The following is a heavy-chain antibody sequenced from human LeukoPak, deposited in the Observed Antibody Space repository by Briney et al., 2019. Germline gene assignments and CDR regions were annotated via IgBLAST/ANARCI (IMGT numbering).Heavy chain of an antibody. V-gene: IGHV4-39*07. J-gene: IGHJ5*02. CDR2: IYYSGST. Sequence: SETLSLTCTVSGVSISSSSYYWGWIRQPPGKWLEWIGSIYYSGSTYYNPSLKSRVTISVDTSKNQFSLKLSSVTAADTAVYYCARRLATYDSSGYNINWFDPWGQGTLVTVSS. CDR3: ARRLATYDSSGYNINWFDP. D-gene: IGHD3-22*01. CDR1: GVSISSSSYY.